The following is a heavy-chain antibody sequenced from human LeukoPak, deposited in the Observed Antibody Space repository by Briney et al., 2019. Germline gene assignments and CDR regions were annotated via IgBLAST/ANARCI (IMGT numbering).Heavy chain of an antibody. V-gene: IGHV1-69*13. D-gene: IGHD4-23*01. CDR2: IIPIFGTA. J-gene: IGHJ6*03. CDR1: GYTFTSYG. Sequence: SVKVSCKASGYTFTSYGISWVRQAPGQGLEWMGGIIPIFGTANYAQKFQGRVTITADESTSTAYMELSSLRSEDTAVYYCATKAATVDFYYYYYMDVWGKGTTVTVSS. CDR3: ATKAATVDFYYYYYMDV.